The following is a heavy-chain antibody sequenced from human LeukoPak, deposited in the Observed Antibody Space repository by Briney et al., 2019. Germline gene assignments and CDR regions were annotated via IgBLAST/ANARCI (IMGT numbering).Heavy chain of an antibody. D-gene: IGHD3-10*01. CDR3: ARDRGSRIPSITMVRGPQNVFDP. Sequence: PSGTLSLTCAASGGSISSSDWCCGVRHPPGRRVEWNGIIYHSGSTNYNPSLKSRVTISVDKSKNQFSLKLSSVTAADTAVYYCARDRGSRIPSITMVRGPQNVFDPWGQGTLVTVSS. J-gene: IGHJ5*02. CDR1: GGSISSSDW. CDR2: IYHSGST. V-gene: IGHV4-4*02.